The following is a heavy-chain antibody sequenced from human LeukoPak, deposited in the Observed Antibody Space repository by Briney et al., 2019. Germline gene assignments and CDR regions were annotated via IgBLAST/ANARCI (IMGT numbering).Heavy chain of an antibody. CDR3: VRDGGVSGYDLLDY. CDR2: INQDGSKE. V-gene: IGHV3-7*01. Sequence: GGSLTLSCAASGFTLSNYWMTWVRQAPGKGLEWVAHINQDGSKEYYMDAVKARFTICRDNAKNSLSLQMTSMRAEDTAVYYCVRDGGVSGYDLLDYWGQGTLVTVSS. D-gene: IGHD5-12*01. CDR1: GFTLSNYW. J-gene: IGHJ4*02.